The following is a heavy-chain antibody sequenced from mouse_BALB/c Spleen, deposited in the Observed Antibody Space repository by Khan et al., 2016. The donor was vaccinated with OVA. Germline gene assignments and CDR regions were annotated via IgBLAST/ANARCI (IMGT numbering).Heavy chain of an antibody. CDR2: ISSGGHYT. J-gene: IGHJ4*01. V-gene: IGHV5-9-3*01. D-gene: IGHD2-2*01. CDR1: GFTFSSFA. CDR3: ARSLVDYYAMDY. Sequence: EVELVESGGGVVKPGGSLKLSCSASGFTFSSFAMSWVRQTPEKRLEWVATISSGGHYTFYPDSVKGRFTISRDSARNTLYLQMSSLRSEDTAMYDCARSLVDYYAMDYWGQGTSVTVSS.